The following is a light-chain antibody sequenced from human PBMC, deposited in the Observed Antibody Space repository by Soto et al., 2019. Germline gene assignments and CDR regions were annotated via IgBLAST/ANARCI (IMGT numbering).Light chain of an antibody. V-gene: IGLV2-8*01. Sequence: QSALTQPPSASGSPGQSVTISCIGTSSDVGAYNYVSWYQQHPGKVPKLMIYEVSKRPSGVPDRFSAAKSGNTASLTVSGRQAEDEADYYCSSHGGSNNFYIFGTGTKVTVL. CDR1: SSDVGAYNY. J-gene: IGLJ1*01. CDR3: SSHGGSNNFYI. CDR2: EVS.